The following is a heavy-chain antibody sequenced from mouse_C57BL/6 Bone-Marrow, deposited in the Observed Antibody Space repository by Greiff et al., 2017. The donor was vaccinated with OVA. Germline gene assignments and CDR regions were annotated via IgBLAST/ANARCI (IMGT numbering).Heavy chain of an antibody. CDR3: AKKNPGVGRNAMDY. Sequence: VMLVESGPGLVQPSQSLSITCTVSGFSLTSYGVHWVRQSPGKGLEWLGVIWRGGSTDYNAAFMSRLSITKDNSKSQVFFKMNSLQADDTAIYYGAKKNPGVGRNAMDYWGQGTSVTVSS. CDR2: IWRGGST. V-gene: IGHV2-5*01. J-gene: IGHJ4*01. CDR1: GFSLTSYG. D-gene: IGHD1-1*01.